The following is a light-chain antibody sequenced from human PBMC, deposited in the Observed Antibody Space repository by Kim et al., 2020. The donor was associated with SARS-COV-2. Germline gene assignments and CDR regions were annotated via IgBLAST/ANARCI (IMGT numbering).Light chain of an antibody. J-gene: IGKJ4*01. CDR3: QQYNNWPPLT. CDR1: QSVSSN. Sequence: SPGERATRSCRASQSVSSNLAWYQQKPGQAPRLLIYGASTRATGIPARFSGSGSGTEFTLTISSQQSEDFAVYYCQQYNNWPPLTFGGGTKVDIK. CDR2: GAS. V-gene: IGKV3-15*01.